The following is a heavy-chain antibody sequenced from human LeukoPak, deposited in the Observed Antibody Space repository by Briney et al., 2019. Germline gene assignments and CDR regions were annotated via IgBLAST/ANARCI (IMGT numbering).Heavy chain of an antibody. CDR2: IHPDGRIT. V-gene: IGHV3-74*03. CDR3: APQQAYSPYNWFDP. D-gene: IGHD5-12*01. J-gene: IGHJ5*02. CDR1: GFTISNYW. Sequence: GRSLRLSCVGSGFTISNYWMHWVRQAPGTGLMWVSRIHPDGRITTYADSVKGRFTISRDNAKNTLYPQMNSLRAEDTAVYYCAPQQAYSPYNWFDPWGQGTLVTVSS.